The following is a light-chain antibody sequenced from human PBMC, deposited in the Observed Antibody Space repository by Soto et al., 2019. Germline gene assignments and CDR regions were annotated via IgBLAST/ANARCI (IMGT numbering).Light chain of an antibody. Sequence: QSVLTQSPSTSGIPGQRVSLSCSGSNSNIGTNTVNWYQQLPRAAPKLLIYNNNHRPSGVPDRFSGSKSGTAASHAISGLPSEDDANYYCAAWDDSLNGHVVFGGGTKVTVL. CDR1: NSNIGTNT. CDR3: AAWDDSLNGHVV. J-gene: IGLJ2*01. V-gene: IGLV1-44*01. CDR2: NNN.